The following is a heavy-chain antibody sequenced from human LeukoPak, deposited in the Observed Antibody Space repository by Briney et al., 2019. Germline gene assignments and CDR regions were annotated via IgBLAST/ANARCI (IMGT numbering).Heavy chain of an antibody. CDR3: ARKKQQLRGYFDY. J-gene: IGHJ4*02. D-gene: IGHD6-13*01. CDR1: GGSFSGYY. V-gene: IGHV4-34*01. Sequence: KPSETLSLTCAVYGGSFSGYYWSWIRQPPGKGLEWIGEISHSGSTNYNPSLKSRVTISVDTSKNQFSLKLSSVTAADTAVYYCARKKQQLRGYFDYWGQGTLVTVSS. CDR2: ISHSGST.